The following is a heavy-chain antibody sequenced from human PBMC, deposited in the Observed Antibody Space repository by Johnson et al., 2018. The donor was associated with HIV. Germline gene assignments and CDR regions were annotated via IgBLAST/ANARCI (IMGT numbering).Heavy chain of an antibody. CDR3: AKDSSGSFVIPSGAFYI. J-gene: IGHJ3*02. CDR2: IKQDGSEK. D-gene: IGHD1-26*01. CDR1: GLSFSNFG. Sequence: QVQLVESGGGVVQPGKSLTLSCVGSGLSFSNFGIHWVRQAPGKGLEWVANIKQDGSEKYYADSVKGRFTISRDNSKNTLYLQMNSLRAEDTAVYYCAKDSSGSFVIPSGAFYIWGQGTMVTVSS. V-gene: IGHV3-30*18.